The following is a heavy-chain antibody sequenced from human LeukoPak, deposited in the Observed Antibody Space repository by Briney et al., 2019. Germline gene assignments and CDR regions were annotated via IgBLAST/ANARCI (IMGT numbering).Heavy chain of an antibody. J-gene: IGHJ3*01. Sequence: GGSLRLSCAASGFTFSSYAMSWVRQAPGKGLEWVSVTSGSGGSTYYVDSVKGRFTISRDNSKNTLYLHMNSLRAEDTAVYYCAEDIREYDSSGYYPDDAFDVWGQGTKVTVSS. CDR1: GFTFSSYA. D-gene: IGHD3-22*01. CDR3: AEDIREYDSSGYYPDDAFDV. V-gene: IGHV3-23*01. CDR2: TSGSGGST.